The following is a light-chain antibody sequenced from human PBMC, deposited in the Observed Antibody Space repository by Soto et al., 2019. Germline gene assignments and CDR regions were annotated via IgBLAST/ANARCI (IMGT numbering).Light chain of an antibody. Sequence: EIVLTQSPATLSLSPGERATLSCRASQSVSSYLAWYQQKPGQAPRLLIYDASNRATGIPARFSGSGSGTDFTLTISNLEPEDFAVYYCQQRTIWPLSFGGGTRVEIK. CDR1: QSVSSY. V-gene: IGKV3-11*01. CDR2: DAS. J-gene: IGKJ4*01. CDR3: QQRTIWPLS.